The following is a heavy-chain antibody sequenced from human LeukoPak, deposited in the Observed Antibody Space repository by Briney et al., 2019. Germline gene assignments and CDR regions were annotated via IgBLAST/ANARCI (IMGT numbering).Heavy chain of an antibody. CDR1: GFTFGNSW. D-gene: IGHD1-14*01. CDR3: VVVVEPPDSDGFDV. CDR2: INADGSTA. Sequence: GGSLRLSCAASGFTFGNSWVHWVRHAPGKGLVWVSLINADGSTATYADSVKGRFTISRDNARNTLSLQMNSLTIEDTAVHYCVVVVEPPDSDGFDVWGQGTMITVSS. J-gene: IGHJ3*01. V-gene: IGHV3-74*01.